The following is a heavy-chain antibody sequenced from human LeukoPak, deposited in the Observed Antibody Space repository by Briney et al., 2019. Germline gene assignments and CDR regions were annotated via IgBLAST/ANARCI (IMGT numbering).Heavy chain of an antibody. D-gene: IGHD3-3*01. CDR1: GFTFSSYA. J-gene: IGHJ3*02. CDR2: ISWSSGII. CDR3: ARDTGSPADAITMEDNAFDI. Sequence: PGGSLRLSCAASGFTFSSYAMSWVRQAPGEGLEWVSGISWSSGIIGYADSVKGGFTISRDNAKNSLDLQMESLRADDTAVYYCARDTGSPADAITMEDNAFDIWGQGTMVTVSS. V-gene: IGHV3-9*01.